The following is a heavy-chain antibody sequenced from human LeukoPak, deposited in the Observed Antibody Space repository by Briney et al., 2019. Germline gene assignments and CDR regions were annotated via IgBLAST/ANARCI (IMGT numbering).Heavy chain of an antibody. Sequence: GGSLRLSCAASGFTVASNDMTWVRQTPGKGLEWVSILYSGGNTYYADSVKGRFTISRDNSKNTLYLQMNSLRAEDTAVFYCARDRPGDGYFDYWGQGTLATVSS. CDR1: GFTVASND. CDR2: LYSGGNT. V-gene: IGHV3-66*01. D-gene: IGHD3-10*01. CDR3: ARDRPGDGYFDY. J-gene: IGHJ4*02.